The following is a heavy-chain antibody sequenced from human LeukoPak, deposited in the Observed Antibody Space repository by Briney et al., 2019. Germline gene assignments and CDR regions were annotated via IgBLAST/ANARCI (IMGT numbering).Heavy chain of an antibody. V-gene: IGHV5-51*01. D-gene: IGHD2-2*02. J-gene: IGHJ4*02. CDR2: IHPGDSGT. Sequence: GESLKISCRGSGDSFTTFWIGWVGQMPRKGREWRGIIHPGDSGTTYSTAFQGQITISVDKSISTAYLQWSSLKASDTAIYYCARAYTHKAYLDYWGQGTLVTVSS. CDR3: ARAYTHKAYLDY. CDR1: GDSFTTFW.